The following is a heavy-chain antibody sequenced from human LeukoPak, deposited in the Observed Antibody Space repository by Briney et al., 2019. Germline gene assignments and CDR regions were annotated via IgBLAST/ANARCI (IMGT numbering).Heavy chain of an antibody. V-gene: IGHV3-48*04. Sequence: GGSLRLSCAASGSTFSSHTMNWVRQAPGKGLEWVSYISSTSSVIYYADSVKGRFTISRDNAKNSLYLQMNSLRAEDTAVYYCAGLYSGYEIYYYGMDVWGQGTTVTVSS. J-gene: IGHJ6*02. D-gene: IGHD5-12*01. CDR2: ISSTSSVI. CDR3: AGLYSGYEIYYYGMDV. CDR1: GSTFSSHT.